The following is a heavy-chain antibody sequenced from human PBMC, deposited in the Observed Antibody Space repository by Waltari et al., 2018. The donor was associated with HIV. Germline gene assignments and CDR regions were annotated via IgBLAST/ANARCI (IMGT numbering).Heavy chain of an antibody. Sequence: EVEMVESGGGSVQPGGSLRLSCAASGFAFSRFDMHWVRQAMGKCRGGVAAIGAAGETYYLKSVKGRFTVSRENGKNSLYLQMNILRVDDAAMYYCVRGNGWYGPYYFDYWGRGTLVTVSS. J-gene: IGHJ4*02. CDR2: IGAAGET. CDR1: GFAFSRFD. CDR3: VRGNGWYGPYYFDY. D-gene: IGHD6-19*01. V-gene: IGHV3-13*01.